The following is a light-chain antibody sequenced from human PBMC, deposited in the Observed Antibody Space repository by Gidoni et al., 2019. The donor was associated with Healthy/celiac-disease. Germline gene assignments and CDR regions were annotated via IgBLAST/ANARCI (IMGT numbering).Light chain of an antibody. V-gene: IGLV3-1*01. Sequence: SYELTQPASESVSPGQTASITCSGDKLGDKYACWYQQKPGQSPVLVIYQDSKRPSGIPERFSGSNSGNTATLTISGTQAMDEADYYCQAWDSSTVVFGGGTKLTVL. CDR3: QAWDSSTVV. CDR2: QDS. CDR1: KLGDKY. J-gene: IGLJ2*01.